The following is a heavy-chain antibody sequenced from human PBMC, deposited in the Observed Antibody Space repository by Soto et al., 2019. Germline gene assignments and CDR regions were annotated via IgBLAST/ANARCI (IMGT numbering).Heavy chain of an antibody. CDR2: IWYDGNKK. D-gene: IGHD2-15*01. CDR3: TRWDGSATSVRFDP. CDR1: GFTFSHYG. J-gene: IGHJ5*02. Sequence: QVQLVESGGGVVQPGRSLRLSCAASGFTFSHYGMNWVRQAPGKGLEWVAVIWYDGNKKYYADSVKGRFTISRDNSKNTLFLQMNSLRAEDTAVYYCTRWDGSATSVRFDPWGQGTLVTVSS. V-gene: IGHV3-33*01.